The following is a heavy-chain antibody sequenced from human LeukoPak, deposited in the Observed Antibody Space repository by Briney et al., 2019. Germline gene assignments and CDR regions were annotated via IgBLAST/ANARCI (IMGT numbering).Heavy chain of an antibody. V-gene: IGHV3-21*01. J-gene: IGHJ4*02. CDR3: ARGGSSYFDY. Sequence: GGSLRLSCAASGFTFSSYAMSWVRQAPGKGLEWVSSISSSSSYIYYADSVKGRFTISRDNAKNSLYLQMNSLRAEDTAVYYCARGGSSYFDYWGQGTLVTVSS. CDR1: GFTFSSYA. D-gene: IGHD1-26*01. CDR2: ISSSSSYI.